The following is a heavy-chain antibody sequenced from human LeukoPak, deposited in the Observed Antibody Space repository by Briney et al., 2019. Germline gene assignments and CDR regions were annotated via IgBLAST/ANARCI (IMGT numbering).Heavy chain of an antibody. Sequence: GGSLRLSCAASGFTFSDYAMHWVRQAPGKGLEWVAFIRYDGSNKYYADSVKGRFTISRDNSKNTLYLQMNSLRAEDTAVYYCAKVPEYYYYMDVWGKGTTVTVSS. V-gene: IGHV3-30*02. J-gene: IGHJ6*03. CDR3: AKVPEYYYYMDV. CDR1: GFTFSDYA. CDR2: IRYDGSNK. D-gene: IGHD2-2*01.